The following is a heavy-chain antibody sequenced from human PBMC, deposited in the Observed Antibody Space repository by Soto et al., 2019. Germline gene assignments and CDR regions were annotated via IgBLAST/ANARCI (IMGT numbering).Heavy chain of an antibody. J-gene: IGHJ4*02. V-gene: IGHV4-59*08. CDR1: GGSISSYY. D-gene: IGHD3-3*01. CDR2: IYYSGST. CDR3: ASSVMYYDFWSGYPSFDY. Sequence: SETLSLTCTVSGGSISSYYWSWIRQPPGKGLEWIGYIYYSGSTNYNPSLKSRVTISVDTSKNQFSLKLSSVTAADTAVYYCASSVMYYDFWSGYPSFDYSGQGTLVTVSS.